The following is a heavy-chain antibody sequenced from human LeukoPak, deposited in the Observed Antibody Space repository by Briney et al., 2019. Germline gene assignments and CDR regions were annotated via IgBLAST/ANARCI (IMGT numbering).Heavy chain of an antibody. CDR1: GFTFSTNA. V-gene: IGHV3-30-3*01. CDR2: ISYDGSNK. CDR3: AKASVVVVTAGYYFDY. D-gene: IGHD2-21*02. Sequence: GGSLRLSCAASGFTFSTNAMHWVRQAPGKGLEWVAVISYDGSNKYYADSVKGRFTISRDNSKNTLYLQMNSLRAEDTAVYYCAKASVVVVTAGYYFDYWGQGTLVTVSS. J-gene: IGHJ4*02.